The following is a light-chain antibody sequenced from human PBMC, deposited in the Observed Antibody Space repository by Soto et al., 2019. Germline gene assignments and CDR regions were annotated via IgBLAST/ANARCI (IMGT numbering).Light chain of an antibody. CDR2: GAY. Sequence: EIVLTQSPGTLSLSPGERATLSCRASQSVSSSYLAWYQQKPGQAPRLLIYGAYSRATGIPDRFSGSGSGTDFTLTISRMEPADFAVYYCQQYGSSPQTFGQGTRVEIK. V-gene: IGKV3-20*01. J-gene: IGKJ1*01. CDR3: QQYGSSPQT. CDR1: QSVSSSY.